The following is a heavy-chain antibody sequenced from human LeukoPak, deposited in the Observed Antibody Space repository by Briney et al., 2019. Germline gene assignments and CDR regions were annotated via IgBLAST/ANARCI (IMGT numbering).Heavy chain of an antibody. J-gene: IGHJ4*02. D-gene: IGHD3-3*01. Sequence: GGSLRLSCAASGFTFSDYYMSWIRQAPGQGLEWVSYISSSGSTIYYADSVKGRFTVSRDNAKNSLYLQMNSLRAEDTAVYYCARDQGFLEWYLDYWGQGTLVTVSS. V-gene: IGHV3-11*04. CDR3: ARDQGFLEWYLDY. CDR1: GFTFSDYY. CDR2: ISSSGSTI.